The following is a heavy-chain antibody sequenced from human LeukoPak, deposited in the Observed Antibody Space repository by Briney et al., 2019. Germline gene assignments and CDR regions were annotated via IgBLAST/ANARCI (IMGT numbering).Heavy chain of an antibody. CDR1: GYTFTSYG. J-gene: IGHJ4*02. D-gene: IGHD1-26*01. CDR3: ASGGRRELLLGLDFDY. V-gene: IGHV1-18*01. Sequence: ASVKVSCKASGYTFTSYGISWVRQAPGQGLEWMGWISAYNGNTNYAQKLQGRVTMTTDTSTSTAYMELRSLRSDDTAVYYCASGGRRELLLGLDFDYWGQGTLVTVSS. CDR2: ISAYNGNT.